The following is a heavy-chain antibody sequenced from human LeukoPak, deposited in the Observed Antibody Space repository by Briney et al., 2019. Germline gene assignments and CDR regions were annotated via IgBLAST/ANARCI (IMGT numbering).Heavy chain of an antibody. Sequence: GASVKVSCKASGYTFTSYYMHWVRQAPGQGLEWMGLINPTGGSTGYAQKFQGRVTMTRDMSTSTDYMELSSLRPEDTAVYYCARDNSVGDIAWWFDPWGQGTLVTVSS. D-gene: IGHD3-10*01. CDR2: INPTGGST. J-gene: IGHJ5*02. CDR3: ARDNSVGDIAWWFDP. CDR1: GYTFTSYY. V-gene: IGHV1-46*01.